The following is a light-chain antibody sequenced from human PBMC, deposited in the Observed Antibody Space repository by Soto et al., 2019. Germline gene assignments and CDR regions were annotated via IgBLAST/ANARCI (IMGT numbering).Light chain of an antibody. Sequence: QSALTQPASVSGSPGQSITISCIGTSSDVGSYNLVSWYQQHPGKAPKVLIYEVSERPSGVSNRFSGSKSGSTASLTISGLRDEDEADYYCSSYSTSYFYFFGSGTKLTVL. J-gene: IGLJ1*01. CDR3: SSYSTSYFYF. CDR1: SSDVGSYNL. CDR2: EVS. V-gene: IGLV2-14*02.